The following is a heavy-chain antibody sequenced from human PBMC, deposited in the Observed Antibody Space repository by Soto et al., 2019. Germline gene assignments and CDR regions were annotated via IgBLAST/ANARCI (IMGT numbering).Heavy chain of an antibody. D-gene: IGHD4-17*01. CDR3: ARRLEPDYGDWFYFDY. CDR2: ISYDASNK. CDR1: GFTFSNYA. J-gene: IGHJ4*02. V-gene: IGHV3-30-3*01. Sequence: GGSLRLSCAASGFTFSNYAMNWVRQAPGKGLEWVAVISYDASNKYYADSVKGRFTISRESSKNQFSLKLTSVTAADTAVYYCARRLEPDYGDWFYFDYWGQGTLVTVSS.